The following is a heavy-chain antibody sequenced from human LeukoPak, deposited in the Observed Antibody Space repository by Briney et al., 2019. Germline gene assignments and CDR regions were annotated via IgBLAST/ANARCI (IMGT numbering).Heavy chain of an antibody. CDR1: GFSFRDYW. Sequence: GVLRLSCAASGFSFRDYWMSWVRQAPGKGLEWMASIKQDGSQKNYVDSVQGRFSISRDNAKNSVYLQMNSLRAEDTAVYYRTTDYGDYDFWGQGTLVTVSS. D-gene: IGHD4-17*01. CDR3: TTDYGDYDF. J-gene: IGHJ4*02. V-gene: IGHV3-7*01. CDR2: IKQDGSQK.